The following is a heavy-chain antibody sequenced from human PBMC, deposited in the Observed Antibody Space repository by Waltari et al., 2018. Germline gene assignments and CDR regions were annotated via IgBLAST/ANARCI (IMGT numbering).Heavy chain of an antibody. CDR3: ARPNYYYYYIDV. V-gene: IGHV5-51*01. CDR2: IYAGGSET. J-gene: IGHJ6*03. CDR1: GYSFTSFW. Sequence: EVHLVQSGPEVKKPGESLKISCRGFGYSFTSFWIGWVCQVPGKGLEWMGIIYAGGSETRYSPSFQGHVTISVDKSISTAYLQWNSLKTSDTATYYCARPNYYYYYIDVWGKGTTVTVSS.